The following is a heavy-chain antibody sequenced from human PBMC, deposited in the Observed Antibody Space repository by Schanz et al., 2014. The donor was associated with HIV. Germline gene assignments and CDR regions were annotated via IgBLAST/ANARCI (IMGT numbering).Heavy chain of an antibody. CDR3: ARGEVPSLGMDV. V-gene: IGHV1-18*01. D-gene: IGHD1-26*01. Sequence: QVQLVQSGAEVKKPGTSVKVSCKASGGTFNTYAINWVRLAPGQGLEWMGWISAYNGNTNYAQKSQGRVTMTTDTSTSTAYMELRSLRSDDTAVYYCARGEVPSLGMDVWGEGTTVTVSS. CDR2: ISAYNGNT. CDR1: GGTFNTYA. J-gene: IGHJ6*04.